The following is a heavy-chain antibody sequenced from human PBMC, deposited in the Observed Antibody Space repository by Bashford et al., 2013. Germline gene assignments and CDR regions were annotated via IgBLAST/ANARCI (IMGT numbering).Heavy chain of an antibody. CDR3: ARAGLPAAMWGITIFGVVITYYYYYGMDV. CDR1: GFTFSSYD. V-gene: IGHV3-13*01. D-gene: IGHD3-3*01. CDR2: IGTAGDT. J-gene: IGHJ6*02. Sequence: VLRGGSLRLSCAASGFTFSSYDMHWVRQATGKGLEWVSAIGTAGDTYYPGSVKGRFTISRENAKNSLYLQMNSLRAGDTAVYYCARAGLPAAMWGITIFGVVITYYYYYGMDVWGQGTTVTVSS.